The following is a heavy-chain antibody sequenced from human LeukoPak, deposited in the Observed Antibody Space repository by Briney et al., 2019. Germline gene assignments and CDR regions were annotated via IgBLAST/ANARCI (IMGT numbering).Heavy chain of an antibody. V-gene: IGHV3-73*01. CDR1: GFTLSGSA. J-gene: IGHJ4*02. Sequence: PGGSLRLSCAASGFTLSGSAMHWVRQASGKGLEWVGRIRSKANSYATAYAASVKGRFTISRDDSKNTAYLQMNSLKTEDTAVYYCTSPCGGDCYSGVGYWGQGTLVTVSS. CDR2: IRSKANSYAT. CDR3: TSPCGGDCYSGVGY. D-gene: IGHD2-21*02.